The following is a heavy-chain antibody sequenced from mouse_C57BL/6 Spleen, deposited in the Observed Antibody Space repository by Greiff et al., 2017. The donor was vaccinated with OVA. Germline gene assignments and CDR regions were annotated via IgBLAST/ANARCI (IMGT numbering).Heavy chain of an antibody. CDR3: ARAAQAMDY. CDR1: GYTFTDYY. Sequence: QVHVKQSGAELVRPGASVKLSCKASGYTFTDYYINWVKQRPGQGLEWIARIYPGSGNTYYNEKFKGKATLTAEKSSSTAYMQLSSLTSEDSAVYFCARAAQAMDYWGQGTSVTVSS. J-gene: IGHJ4*01. D-gene: IGHD3-2*02. CDR2: IYPGSGNT. V-gene: IGHV1-76*01.